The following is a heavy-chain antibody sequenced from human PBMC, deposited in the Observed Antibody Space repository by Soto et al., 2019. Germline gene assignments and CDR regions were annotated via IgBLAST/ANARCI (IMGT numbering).Heavy chain of an antibody. D-gene: IGHD6-6*01. Sequence: PSETLSLTCSVSGGSISSGGYYWSWIRQLPGKDLEWIGYIYHSGNTYYNSSLKSRLTISVDTSKNQFSLKLTSVTAADTAVYYGARVGISSSDAFDIWGQGTMVTVSS. V-gene: IGHV4-31*03. CDR1: GGSISSGGYY. CDR2: IYHSGNT. CDR3: ARVGISSSDAFDI. J-gene: IGHJ3*02.